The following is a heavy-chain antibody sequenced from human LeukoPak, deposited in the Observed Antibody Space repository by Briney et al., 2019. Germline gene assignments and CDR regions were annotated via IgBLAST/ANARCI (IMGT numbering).Heavy chain of an antibody. CDR1: GFNFSTYT. CDR3: ARVGEKAFHLWPEIDY. Sequence: PGGSLRLSCAASGFNFSTYTMNWVRQPPGKGLEWVSTISSSSSHMYYADSLKGRFTISRDNAKNSLYLQMSSLRAEDTAVYYCARVGEKAFHLWPEIDYWGQGTLVTVS. J-gene: IGHJ4*02. V-gene: IGHV3-21*01. CDR2: ISSSSSHM. D-gene: IGHD5-24*01.